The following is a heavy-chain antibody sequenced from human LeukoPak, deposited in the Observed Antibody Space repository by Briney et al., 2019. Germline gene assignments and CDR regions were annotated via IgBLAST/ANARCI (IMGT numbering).Heavy chain of an antibody. V-gene: IGHV3-11*04. CDR1: GFTVSSDY. J-gene: IGHJ4*02. CDR2: ISSSGSTI. CDR3: ARSGLHRNFIAAAGTGPVY. D-gene: IGHD6-13*01. Sequence: KTGGSLRLSCAASGFTVSSDYMSWVRQAPGKGLEWVSYISSSGSTIYYADSVKGRFTISRDNAKNSLYLQMNSLRAEDTAVYYCARSGLHRNFIAAAGTGPVYWGQGTLVTVSS.